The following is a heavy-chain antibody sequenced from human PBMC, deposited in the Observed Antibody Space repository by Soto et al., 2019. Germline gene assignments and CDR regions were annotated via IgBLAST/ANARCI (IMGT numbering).Heavy chain of an antibody. CDR2: IKQDGSEK. CDR3: ARGLVAASPYYFDY. D-gene: IGHD2-15*01. V-gene: IGHV3-7*01. Sequence: EVQLVESGGGLVQPGGSLRLSCAASGFTFSSYWMSWVRQAPGKGLEWVANIKQDGSEKYYVDFVKGRFTISRDNAKNSLYLQMNSLIAEDTAVYYCARGLVAASPYYFDYWGQGTLVTVSS. CDR1: GFTFSSYW. J-gene: IGHJ4*02.